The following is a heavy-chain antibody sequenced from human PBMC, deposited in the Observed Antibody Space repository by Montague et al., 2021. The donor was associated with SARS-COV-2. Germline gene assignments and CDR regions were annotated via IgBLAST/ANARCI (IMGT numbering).Heavy chain of an antibody. CDR1: VYSVSTGYY. J-gene: IGHJ3*02. Sequence: SETLSLTCTVSVYSVSTGYYWGSIRQPPGHGLGWVGAIYHRGGTYFNPSLKSRVTISVDTSKNQFSLNLSSVTATDTAVYYCAKVAGSHDTFDIWGRGTMVTVSS. CDR2: IYHRGGT. CDR3: AKVAGSHDTFDI. V-gene: IGHV4-38-2*02. D-gene: IGHD6-19*01.